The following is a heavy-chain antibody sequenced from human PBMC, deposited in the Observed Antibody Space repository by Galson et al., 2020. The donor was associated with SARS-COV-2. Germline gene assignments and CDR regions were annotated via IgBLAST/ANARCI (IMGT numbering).Heavy chain of an antibody. CDR3: ATLGPTVADYFFDY. CDR2: FDPEDDEP. Sequence: ASVTVSCKVSGYSLSELSMHWVRLSPGKGFEWMGGFDPEDDEPVYAQEFQGRLTLTGDTSRDTAYMQLSNLRSEDTAVYYCATLGPTVADYFFDYWGQGTLLTVSS. CDR1: GYSLSELS. V-gene: IGHV1-24*01. D-gene: IGHD6-19*01. J-gene: IGHJ4*02.